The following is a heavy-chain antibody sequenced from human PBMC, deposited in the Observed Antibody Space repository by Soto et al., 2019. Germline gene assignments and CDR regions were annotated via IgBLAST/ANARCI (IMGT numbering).Heavy chain of an antibody. V-gene: IGHV5-51*01. Sequence: GESLKISCNGSGYSFSTYSIGWVRQMPGKGLGWMGNIHSGDSNARYSPSFQGQVTISVDKSISTAYLQWNSLKASDTALYYCARRRVKGATGEKFDIIMIQFDYWRQGALVTVS. CDR2: IHSGDSNA. D-gene: IGHD3-22*01. J-gene: IGHJ4*02. CDR3: ARRRVKGATGEKFDIIMIQFDY. CDR1: GYSFSTYS.